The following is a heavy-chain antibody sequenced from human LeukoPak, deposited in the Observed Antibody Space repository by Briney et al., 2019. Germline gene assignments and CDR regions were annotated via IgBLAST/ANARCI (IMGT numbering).Heavy chain of an antibody. CDR2: IYYSGST. V-gene: IGHV4-31*03. J-gene: IGHJ4*02. Sequence: PSETLSLTCTVSGGSISSGGYYWRWIRQHPGKGLEWIGYIYYSGSTYYNPSLKSRVTISVDTSKNHFSLKLSSVTAADTAVYYCARYSSSSRVFDYWGQGTLVTVSS. CDR3: ARYSSSSRVFDY. D-gene: IGHD6-6*01. CDR1: GGSISSGGYY.